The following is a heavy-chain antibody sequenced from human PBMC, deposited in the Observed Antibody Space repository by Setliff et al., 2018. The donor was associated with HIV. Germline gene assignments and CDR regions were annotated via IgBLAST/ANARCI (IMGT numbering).Heavy chain of an antibody. D-gene: IGHD3-16*01. Sequence: KPSETLSLTCVVSGYSFSSGRYGGWIRQTPGKGLEWIGTLFHSGNTYYNATLKSRVSISGDPSKSHLSLKLTSVTAADTAIYYCAGELWGGLFWGQGTLVTVSS. CDR2: LFHSGNT. J-gene: IGHJ4*02. CDR3: AGELWGGLF. CDR1: GYSFSSGRY. V-gene: IGHV4-38-2*02.